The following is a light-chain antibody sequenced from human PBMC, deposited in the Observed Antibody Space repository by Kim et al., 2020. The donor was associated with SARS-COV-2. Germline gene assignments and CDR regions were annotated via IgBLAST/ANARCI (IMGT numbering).Light chain of an antibody. CDR2: GAS. CDR3: QQYGSSQVT. V-gene: IGKV3-20*01. Sequence: EIVLTQSPGTLSLSPGERATLSCRASQSVSSSYLAWYQQKPGQAPRLLIYGASSRATGIPDRFSGSGSGTDFTLTISGLEPEDFAVYYCQQYGSSQVTFGGGTKVEI. J-gene: IGKJ4*01. CDR1: QSVSSSY.